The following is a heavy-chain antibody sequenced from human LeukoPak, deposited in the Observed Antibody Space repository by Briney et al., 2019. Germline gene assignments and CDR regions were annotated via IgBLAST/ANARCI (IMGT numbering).Heavy chain of an antibody. J-gene: IGHJ4*02. Sequence: GGSLRLSCAASGFIFSSYSMNWVRQAPGKGLEWVSSISSSSSYIYYADSVKGRFTISRDNAKNSLYLQMNSLRAEDTAVCYCARDGGYSYGYPLDYWGQGTLVTVSS. CDR1: GFIFSSYS. D-gene: IGHD5-18*01. CDR2: ISSSSSYI. CDR3: ARDGGYSYGYPLDY. V-gene: IGHV3-21*01.